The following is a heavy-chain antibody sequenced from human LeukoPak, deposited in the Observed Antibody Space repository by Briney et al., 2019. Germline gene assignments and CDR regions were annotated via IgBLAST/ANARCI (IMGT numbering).Heavy chain of an antibody. CDR1: GFTFSTYS. CDR3: ARRLPLGCSGTSCYAGPVDY. Sequence: GFLRLSCAASGFTFSTYSMNWVHQAPGKGLEWVSSISGTSTDIYYADSVKGRFTISRDNGKNSLYLQMNSLRAEDTAVYYCARRLPLGCSGTSCYAGPVDYWGQGTLVTVSS. V-gene: IGHV3-21*01. CDR2: ISGTSTDI. J-gene: IGHJ4*02. D-gene: IGHD2-2*01.